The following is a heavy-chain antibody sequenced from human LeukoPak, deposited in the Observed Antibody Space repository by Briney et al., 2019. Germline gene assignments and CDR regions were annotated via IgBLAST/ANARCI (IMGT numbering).Heavy chain of an antibody. J-gene: IGHJ4*02. CDR1: GFTFSNHY. Sequence: PGGSLRLSCAASGFTFSNHYMNWVRQAPGKGLEWVSSISSGSSSIYYADSVKGRFTISRDNAKSSLYLQMNSLRAEDTAVYYCARGGPYSSGWSYYFDYWGQGTLVTVSS. D-gene: IGHD6-19*01. V-gene: IGHV3-21*01. CDR3: ARGGPYSSGWSYYFDY. CDR2: ISSGSSSI.